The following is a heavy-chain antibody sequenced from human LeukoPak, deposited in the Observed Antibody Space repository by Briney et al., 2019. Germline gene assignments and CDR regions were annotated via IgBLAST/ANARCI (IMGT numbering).Heavy chain of an antibody. CDR3: ARPLGYSSTRFDP. CDR1: GGSISSSNW. Sequence: PSGTLSLTCAVSGGSISSSNWWSWVRQPPGKGLEWIGEINHSGSTNYNPSLKSRVTISVDTSKNQFSLKLSSVTAADTAVYYCARPLGYSSTRFDPWGQGTLVTVSS. CDR2: INHSGST. V-gene: IGHV4-4*02. D-gene: IGHD6-13*01. J-gene: IGHJ5*02.